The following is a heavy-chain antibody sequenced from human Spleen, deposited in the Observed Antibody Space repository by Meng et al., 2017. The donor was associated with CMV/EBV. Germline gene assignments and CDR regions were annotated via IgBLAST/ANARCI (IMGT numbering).Heavy chain of an antibody. CDR1: TDYY. V-gene: IGHV1-2*02. CDR2: MRPRNGDK. CDR3: ARGGYCSAASCFPTRRFDS. J-gene: IGHJ4*02. Sequence: TDYYIHWIRQAPRKGLEGMGWMRPRNGDKSYAHNVQGRVTMTSNRSISTAYMDLIRLTSDDTAVYYCARGGYCSAASCFPTRRFDSWGQGTLVTVSS. D-gene: IGHD2-2*01.